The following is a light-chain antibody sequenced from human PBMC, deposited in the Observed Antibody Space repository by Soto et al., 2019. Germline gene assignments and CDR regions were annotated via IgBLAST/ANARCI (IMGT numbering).Light chain of an antibody. V-gene: IGKV3-11*01. CDR1: QSVSSY. CDR2: DAS. CDR3: QQYGSSPYT. Sequence: EIVLTQSPATLSLSPGERATLSCRASQSVSSYLAWYQQKAGQAPRLLIYDASNRATGIPARFSGSGSGTDFTLTISSLEPEDFAVYYCQQYGSSPYTFGQGTKLEIK. J-gene: IGKJ2*01.